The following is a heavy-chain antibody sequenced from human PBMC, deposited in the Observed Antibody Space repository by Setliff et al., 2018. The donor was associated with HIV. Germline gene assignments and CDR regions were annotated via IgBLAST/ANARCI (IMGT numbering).Heavy chain of an antibody. D-gene: IGHD3-10*01. J-gene: IGHJ3*02. CDR2: IIPIFGTA. CDR1: GGTFSSYA. Sequence: GASVKVSCKASGGTFSSYAISWVRQDPGQGLEWMGGIIPIFGTANYAQKFQGRVTITADESTSTAYMELSSLISEDTAVYYCARGSITMVRGVIPYAFDIWGQGTMVTVSS. CDR3: ARGSITMVRGVIPYAFDI. V-gene: IGHV1-69*13.